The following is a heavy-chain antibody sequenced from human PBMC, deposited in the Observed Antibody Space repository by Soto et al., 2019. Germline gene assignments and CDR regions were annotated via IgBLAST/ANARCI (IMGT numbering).Heavy chain of an antibody. J-gene: IGHJ4*02. CDR1: GDSITSSHW. V-gene: IGHV4-4*02. D-gene: IGHD3-3*02. CDR3: AARHFWSGPWIDRRLDY. Sequence: LSLTCAVSGDSITSSHWWNCVLQPPGKGLEWIGQISHSGNANYNPSLTSRVTISVDKYKNHLYLKLTSVTSAETPVYYCAARHFWSGPWIDRRLDYWGQGTLITVSS. CDR2: ISHSGNA.